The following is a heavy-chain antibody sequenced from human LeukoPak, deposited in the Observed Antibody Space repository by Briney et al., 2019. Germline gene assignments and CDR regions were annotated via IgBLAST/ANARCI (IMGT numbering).Heavy chain of an antibody. D-gene: IGHD3-22*01. Sequence: GGSLRLSCAASGFTVSSNYISWVRQAPGKGLEWVSVMYSGGSTYYADSVKGRFTISRDNSKNTLYLQMNSLRAEDTAVYYCARDGAYYYDSSGQKPFDYWGQGTLVTVSS. CDR3: ARDGAYYYDSSGQKPFDY. CDR2: MYSGGST. V-gene: IGHV3-53*01. J-gene: IGHJ4*02. CDR1: GFTVSSNY.